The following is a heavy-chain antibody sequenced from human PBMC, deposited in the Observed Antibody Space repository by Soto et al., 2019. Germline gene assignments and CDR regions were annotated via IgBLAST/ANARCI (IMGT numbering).Heavy chain of an antibody. CDR2: ISSSSSTI. CDR3: PRAIVVVPAAISYYYGMDV. D-gene: IGHD2-2*02. J-gene: IGHJ6*02. V-gene: IGHV3-48*02. CDR1: SFTFISYS. Sequence: GGSLRLSCAAASFTFISYSMNWVRQAPGKGMEWVSYISSSSSTIYYADSVKGRFTISRDNAKTSLYLQINSLRDEDTAVYYCPRAIVVVPAAISYYYGMDVWGQGTTVTVS.